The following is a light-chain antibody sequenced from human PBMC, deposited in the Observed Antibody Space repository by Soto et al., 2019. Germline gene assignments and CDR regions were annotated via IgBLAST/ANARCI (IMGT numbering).Light chain of an antibody. Sequence: VLTQSPATLSFSPGGSGTPSFRASQSIGSYLAWYQQRPGQPPRLLIYDASNRATGIPARFSGSGSGTDFTLTIGSLEPEDFAVYYCQQRNNWQAFGQGTRLE. CDR3: QQRNNWQA. CDR1: QSIGSY. V-gene: IGKV3D-11*02. CDR2: DAS. J-gene: IGKJ5*01.